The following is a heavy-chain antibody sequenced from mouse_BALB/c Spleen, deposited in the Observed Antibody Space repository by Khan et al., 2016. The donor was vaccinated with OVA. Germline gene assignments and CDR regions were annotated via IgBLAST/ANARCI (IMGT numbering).Heavy chain of an antibody. CDR2: INTETGEP. CDR3: ARRDYGYNWFAY. J-gene: IGHJ3*01. V-gene: IGHV9-2-1*01. Sequence: QIQLVQSGPELKKPGETVKISCKASGYTFTDYSMHWVKQAPGKGLKWMGWINTETGEPTSADDFKGRFAFSLETSASAAYLHINNLKNEDTATYFCARRDYGYNWFAYGGQGTLVTFSA. CDR1: GYTFTDYS. D-gene: IGHD2-2*01.